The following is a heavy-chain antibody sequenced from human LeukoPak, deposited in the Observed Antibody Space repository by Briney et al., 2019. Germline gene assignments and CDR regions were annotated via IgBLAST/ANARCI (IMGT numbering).Heavy chain of an antibody. D-gene: IGHD3-22*01. J-gene: IGHJ4*02. CDR3: ARETYDSSGYYIDY. CDR1: GGSVSSGSYY. V-gene: IGHV4-61*01. CDR2: IYYSGST. Sequence: SETLSLTCTVSGGSVSSGSYYWSWIRQPPGKGLEWIGYIYYSGSTNYNPSLRGRVTISLDTSKKQFSLKVNSVTAADTAVYYCARETYDSSGYYIDYWGQGTLVTVSS.